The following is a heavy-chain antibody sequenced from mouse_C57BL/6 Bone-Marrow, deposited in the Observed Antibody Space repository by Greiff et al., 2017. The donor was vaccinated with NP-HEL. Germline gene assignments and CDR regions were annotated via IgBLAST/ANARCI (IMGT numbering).Heavy chain of an antibody. CDR3: ARLIMDY. CDR1: GYTFTSYW. V-gene: IGHV1-52*01. Sequence: QVQLQQPGAELVRPGSSVKLSCKASGYTFTSYWMHWVKQRPIQGLEWIGNIDPSDSETHCNQKFKDKATLTVDKSSSTAYMQLSSLTSEDSAVYYCARLIMDYWGQGTSVTVSS. J-gene: IGHJ4*01. CDR2: IDPSDSET.